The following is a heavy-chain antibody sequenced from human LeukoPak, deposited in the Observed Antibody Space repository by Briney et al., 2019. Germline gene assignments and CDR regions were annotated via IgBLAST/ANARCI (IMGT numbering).Heavy chain of an antibody. Sequence: PGGSLRLSCAASGFTFSSYSMNWVRQPPGKGLEWIGEINHSGSTNYNPSLKSRVTISVDTSKNQFSLKLSSVTAADTAVYYCARGGECCSSTSCYACWFDPWGQGTLVTVSS. CDR3: ARGGECCSSTSCYACWFDP. CDR1: GFTFSSYS. V-gene: IGHV4-34*01. J-gene: IGHJ5*02. CDR2: INHSGST. D-gene: IGHD2-2*01.